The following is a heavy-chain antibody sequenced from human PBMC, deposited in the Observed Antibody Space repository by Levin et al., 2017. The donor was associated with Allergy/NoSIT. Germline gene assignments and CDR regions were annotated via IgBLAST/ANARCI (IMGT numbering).Heavy chain of an antibody. J-gene: IGHJ5*02. CDR3: ARGLRYYYGSGRGTPRNWFDP. V-gene: IGHV4-34*01. Sequence: GSLRLSCAVYGGSFSGYYWSWIRQPPGKGLEWIGEINHSGSTNYNPSLKSRVTISVDTSKNQFSLKLSSVTAADTAVYYCARGLRYYYGSGRGTPRNWFDPWGQGTLVTVSS. CDR2: INHSGST. CDR1: GGSFSGYY. D-gene: IGHD3-10*01.